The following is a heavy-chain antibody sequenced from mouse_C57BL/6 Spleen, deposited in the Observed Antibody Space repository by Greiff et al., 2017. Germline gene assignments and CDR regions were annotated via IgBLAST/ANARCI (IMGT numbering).Heavy chain of an antibody. CDR3: ARDGGWLLPFAD. Sequence: DVKLQESGPGLVKPSQSLSLTCSVTGYSITSGYYWNCLRPFPGNKLEWMGHISYDGSNNYNPSLKNRISTTRDTSKNQFFLKLNSGTTEDAATYYCARDGGWLLPFADWGQGTLVTVSA. J-gene: IGHJ3*01. V-gene: IGHV3-6*01. CDR1: GYSITSGYY. D-gene: IGHD2-3*01. CDR2: ISYDGSN.